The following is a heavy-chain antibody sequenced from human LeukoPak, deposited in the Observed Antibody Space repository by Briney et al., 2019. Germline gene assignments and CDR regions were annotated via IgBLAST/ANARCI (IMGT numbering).Heavy chain of an antibody. V-gene: IGHV3-53*01. CDR1: GLTVSSSY. CDR3: ARNILFAFDI. CDR2: IYNDGST. D-gene: IGHD2/OR15-2a*01. Sequence: SGGSLRLSCAASGLTVSSSYMSWVRQAPGKGLEWVSIIYNDGSTYYADSMKGRLTISRDNSKNTLYLQVNSLRAEDTAMYYCARNILFAFDIWGQGTMVTVSS. J-gene: IGHJ3*02.